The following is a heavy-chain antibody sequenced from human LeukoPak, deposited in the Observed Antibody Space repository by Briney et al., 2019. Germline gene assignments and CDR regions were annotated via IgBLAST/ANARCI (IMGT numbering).Heavy chain of an antibody. CDR2: ISGSSGST. CDR3: AKGVSYSSSRSGPGY. Sequence: GGSLRLSCAASGFTFSSYAMSWVRQAPGKGLEWVSAISGSSGSTYYADSVKGRFTISRDNSKNTLYLQMNSLRAEDTAVYYCAKGVSYSSSRSGPGYWGQGTLVTVSS. V-gene: IGHV3-23*01. J-gene: IGHJ4*02. CDR1: GFTFSSYA. D-gene: IGHD6-13*01.